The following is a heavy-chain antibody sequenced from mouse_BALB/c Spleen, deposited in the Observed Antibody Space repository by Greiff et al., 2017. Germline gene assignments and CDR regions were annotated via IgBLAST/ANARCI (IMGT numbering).Heavy chain of an antibody. V-gene: IGHV14-3*02. Sequence: VQLQQSGAELVKPGASVKLSCTASGFNIKDTYMHWVKQRPEQGLEWIGRIDPANGNTKYDPKFQGKATITADTSSNTAYLQLSSLTSEDTAVYYCARRGYGSDWYFDVWGAGTTVTVSS. D-gene: IGHD1-1*01. CDR3: ARRGYGSDWYFDV. CDR2: IDPANGNT. J-gene: IGHJ1*01. CDR1: GFNIKDTY.